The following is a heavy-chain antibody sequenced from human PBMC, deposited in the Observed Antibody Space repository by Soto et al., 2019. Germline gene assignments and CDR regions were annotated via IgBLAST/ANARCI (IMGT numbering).Heavy chain of an antibody. D-gene: IGHD3-9*01. J-gene: IGHJ5*02. CDR1: GGSISSGGYS. Sequence: PSETLSLTCAVSGGSISSGGYSWSWIRQPPGKGLEWIGYIYHSGSTYYNPSLKSRITISVDRSKNQFSLKLSSVTAADTAVYYCARGGLFDWSQGWFDPWGQGTLVTVSS. V-gene: IGHV4-30-2*01. CDR2: IYHSGST. CDR3: ARGGLFDWSQGWFDP.